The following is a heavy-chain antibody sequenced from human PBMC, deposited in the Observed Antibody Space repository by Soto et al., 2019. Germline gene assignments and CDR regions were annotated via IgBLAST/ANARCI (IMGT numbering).Heavy chain of an antibody. V-gene: IGHV3-21*06. J-gene: IGHJ4*02. CDR2: IKSTSNYI. Sequence: PGGSLRLSCAASGFTFSSYWMSWVRQAPGKGLEWVSHIKSTSNYIYYGDSMKGRFTISRDNAKNSLYLEMNSLRAEDTAVYYCARESEDLTSNFDYWGQGTLVTVSS. CDR3: ARESEDLTSNFDY. CDR1: GFTFSSYW.